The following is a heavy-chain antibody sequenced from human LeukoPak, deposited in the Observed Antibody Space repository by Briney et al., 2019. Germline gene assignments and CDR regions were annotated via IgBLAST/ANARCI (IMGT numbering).Heavy chain of an antibody. CDR3: ARHDYGDKASFDY. CDR2: IIPIFGTA. V-gene: IGHV1-69*01. J-gene: IGHJ4*02. Sequence: ASVKVSCKASGGTFSRYAINWVRQAPGQGLEWMGGIIPIFGTANYAQKFQGRVTITADESTSTAYMELSSLRSEDTAVYYCARHDYGDKASFDYWGQGTLVTVSS. CDR1: GGTFSRYA. D-gene: IGHD4-17*01.